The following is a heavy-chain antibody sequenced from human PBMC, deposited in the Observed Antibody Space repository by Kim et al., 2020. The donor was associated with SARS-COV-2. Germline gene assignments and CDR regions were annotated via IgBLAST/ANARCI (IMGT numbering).Heavy chain of an antibody. Sequence: SETLSLTCTVSGGSISSYYWSWIRQPPGKGLEWIGYIYYSGSTNYNPSLKSRVTISVDTSKNQFSLKLSSVTAADTAVYYCARVAPYYYGSGSTYNWFDPWGQGTLVTVSS. CDR1: GGSISSYY. CDR3: ARVAPYYYGSGSTYNWFDP. V-gene: IGHV4-59*13. CDR2: IYYSGST. D-gene: IGHD3-10*01. J-gene: IGHJ5*02.